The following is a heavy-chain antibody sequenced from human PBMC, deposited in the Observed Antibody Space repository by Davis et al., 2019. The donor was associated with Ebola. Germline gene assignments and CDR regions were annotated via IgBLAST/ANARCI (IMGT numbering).Heavy chain of an antibody. CDR3: ARDLVFRFLEWSTPGDY. J-gene: IGHJ4*02. D-gene: IGHD3-3*01. CDR1: GFTFSDYY. Sequence: PGGSLRLSCAASGFTFSDYYMSWIRQAPGRRLEWVSDISSSSTYTNYADSVKGRFTISRDNAKNSLYLQMHSLRVEDTAVYYCARDLVFRFLEWSTPGDYWGQGTLVTVSS. CDR2: ISSSSTYT. V-gene: IGHV3-11*06.